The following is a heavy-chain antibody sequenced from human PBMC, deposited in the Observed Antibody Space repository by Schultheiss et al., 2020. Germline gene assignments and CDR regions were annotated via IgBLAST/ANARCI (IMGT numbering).Heavy chain of an antibody. J-gene: IGHJ4*02. V-gene: IGHV1-69*13. D-gene: IGHD6-19*01. CDR2: IIPIFGTA. Sequence: SVKVSCKASGGTFSSYAISWVRQAPGQGLEWMGGIIPIFGTANYAQKFQGRVTITADESTSTAYMELSSLRSDDTAVYYCARQDQGIAVAGTSYYFDYWGQGTLVTVSS. CDR1: GGTFSSYA. CDR3: ARQDQGIAVAGTSYYFDY.